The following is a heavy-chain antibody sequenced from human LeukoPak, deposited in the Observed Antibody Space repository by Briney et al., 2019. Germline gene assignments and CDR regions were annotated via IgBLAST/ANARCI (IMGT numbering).Heavy chain of an antibody. CDR1: GGTFSRYA. Sequence: SVKVSCKASGGTFSRYAISWVRQAPGQGLEWMGGIIPIFGTANYAQKFQGRVTITTDESTSTAYMELSSLRSEDTAVYYCARRNCSSTSCRRRGWFDPWGQGTLVTVSS. CDR3: ARRNCSSTSCRRRGWFDP. D-gene: IGHD2-2*01. J-gene: IGHJ5*02. V-gene: IGHV1-69*05. CDR2: IIPIFGTA.